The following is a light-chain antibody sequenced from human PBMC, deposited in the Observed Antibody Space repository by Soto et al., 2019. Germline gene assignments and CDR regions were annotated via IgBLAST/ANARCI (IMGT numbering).Light chain of an antibody. V-gene: IGLV2-14*01. J-gene: IGLJ3*02. CDR3: SSYTTSSTLV. CDR1: NSDIGGYQY. Sequence: QSALTQPASVSGSPGQSITISCTGTNSDIGGYQYVSWYQHHPGKAPKLIIYEIINRPSGVSHRFSGSKSGNTASLIISGLQAEDEADYYCSSYTTSSTLVFGGGTKLTVL. CDR2: EII.